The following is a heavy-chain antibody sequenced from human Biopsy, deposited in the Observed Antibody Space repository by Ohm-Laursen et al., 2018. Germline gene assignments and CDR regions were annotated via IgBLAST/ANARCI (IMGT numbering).Heavy chain of an antibody. CDR2: ISGSSTYI. J-gene: IGHJ4*02. Sequence: SLRLSCTASGVTLSGYKMNWVRQAPGKGLEWVSSISGSSTYIYYADSVKGRFTISRDNAKSSLYLQMNSLRAEDTAVYYCARAYPPPGRRLVVVAGDFDCWGQGTRVTVSS. CDR1: GVTLSGYK. CDR3: ARAYPPPGRRLVVVAGDFDC. V-gene: IGHV3-21*01. D-gene: IGHD2-15*01.